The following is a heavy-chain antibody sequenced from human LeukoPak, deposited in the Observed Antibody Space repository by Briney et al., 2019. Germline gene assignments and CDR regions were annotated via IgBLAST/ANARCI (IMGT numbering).Heavy chain of an antibody. CDR1: GGTFSSYA. V-gene: IGHV1-69*13. CDR2: IIPIFGTA. J-gene: IGHJ5*02. Sequence: GASVKVSCKASGGTFSSYAISWVRQAPGQGLEWTGGIIPIFGTANYAQKFQGRVTITADESTSTAYMELSSLRSEDTAVYYCARFIAVAGNSWFDPWGQGTLVTVSS. CDR3: ARFIAVAGNSWFDP. D-gene: IGHD6-19*01.